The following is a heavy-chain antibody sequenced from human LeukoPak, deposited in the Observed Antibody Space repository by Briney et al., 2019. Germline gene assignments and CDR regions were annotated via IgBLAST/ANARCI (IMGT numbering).Heavy chain of an antibody. CDR2: IYYRGST. CDR3: ARDSHFCSGISCDLGWFDP. V-gene: IGHV4-61*01. CDR1: GGSVSSGLHY. J-gene: IGHJ5*02. D-gene: IGHD2-2*01. Sequence: SDTLSLTCTVSGGSVSSGLHYWNWIRQPPGKGLEWIGHIYYRGSTDYNPSLKSRVTMSVDTSKNQFSLKLRSVTAADTAVYYCARDSHFCSGISCDLGWFDPWGQGTLVTVSS.